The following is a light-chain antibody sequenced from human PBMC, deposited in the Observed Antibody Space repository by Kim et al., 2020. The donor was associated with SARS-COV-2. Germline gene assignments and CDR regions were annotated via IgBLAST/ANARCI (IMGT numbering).Light chain of an antibody. Sequence: SSELTQDPAVSVALGQTVRITCQGDSLRSYYASWYQQKPGQAPVLVIYGKNNRPSGIPDRFSGSSSGNIASLTITGAQAEDEADYYCNSRDSSGSVVFGGGTQLTVL. CDR1: SLRSYY. CDR3: NSRDSSGSVV. CDR2: GKN. J-gene: IGLJ2*01. V-gene: IGLV3-19*01.